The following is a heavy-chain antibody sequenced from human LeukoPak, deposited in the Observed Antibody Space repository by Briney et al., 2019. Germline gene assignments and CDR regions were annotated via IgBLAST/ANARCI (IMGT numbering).Heavy chain of an antibody. CDR1: GYFISSGYY. CDR3: ARLGEEFGKILVSFFDY. J-gene: IGHJ4*02. D-gene: IGHD3-10*01. V-gene: IGHV4-38-2*02. Sequence: SETLSLTCTVSGYFISSGYYWGWLRQPPGKGLEWIGTIYHSGSTYYNPSLKSRVTISVNTSENQFSLMLSSVTAADTAVYYCARLGEEFGKILVSFFDYWGQGTLVTVSS. CDR2: IYHSGST.